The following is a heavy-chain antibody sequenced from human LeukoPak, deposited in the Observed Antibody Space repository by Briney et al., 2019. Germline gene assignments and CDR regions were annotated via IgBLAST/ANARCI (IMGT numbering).Heavy chain of an antibody. D-gene: IGHD4-17*01. J-gene: IGHJ2*01. CDR2: FDPEDGET. V-gene: IGHV1-24*01. CDR3: ATDGSMTTVTGYFDL. CDR1: GYTLTELS. Sequence: ASVKVSCKVSGYTLTELSMHWVRQAPGKGLEWMGAFDPEDGETIYAQKFQGRVTMTEDTSTDTAYMELSSLRSEDTAVYYCATDGSMTTVTGYFDLWGRGTLVTVSS.